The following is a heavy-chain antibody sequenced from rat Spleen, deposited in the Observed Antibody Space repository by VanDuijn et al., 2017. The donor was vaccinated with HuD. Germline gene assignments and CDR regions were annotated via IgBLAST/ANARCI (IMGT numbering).Heavy chain of an antibody. CDR1: GFTFSSYW. Sequence: EVQLVESGGGLVQPGRSLKLSCVASGFTFSSYWMYWIRQAPGKGLEWVASISYEGSSTYYGDSVKGRFTISRDNAKSTLYLQMNSLRSEDTATYYCARSYIGTTLDYWGQGVMVTVSS. CDR2: ISYEGSST. V-gene: IGHV5-22*01. D-gene: IGHD1-5*01. J-gene: IGHJ2*01. CDR3: ARSYIGTTLDY.